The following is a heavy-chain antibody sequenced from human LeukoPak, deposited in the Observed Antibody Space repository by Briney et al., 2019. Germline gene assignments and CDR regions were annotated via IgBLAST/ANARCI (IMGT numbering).Heavy chain of an antibody. Sequence: PGGSLRLSCAVSGFTFSDYAMSWVRQAPGKGLEWVSGISGSGAYSYYADSVKGRFTISRDNSKNTLYMQMNSLRAADTAVYYCAKDRSIGTYYTFDHWGQGTLVTVSS. D-gene: IGHD1-26*01. CDR1: GFTFSDYA. V-gene: IGHV3-23*01. CDR2: ISGSGAYS. CDR3: AKDRSIGTYYTFDH. J-gene: IGHJ4*02.